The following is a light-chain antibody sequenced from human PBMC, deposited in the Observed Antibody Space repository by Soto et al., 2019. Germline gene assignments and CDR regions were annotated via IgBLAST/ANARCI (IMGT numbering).Light chain of an antibody. Sequence: AIRLTQSPSSLSASVGDRVTITCRASQGISSALAWYQQKPGKAPKLLIYDASSLESGVPSRFSGSGSGTDFTLTISSLQPEDFATYYCQQFNSYPFLTFGGGTKVEIK. V-gene: IGKV1-13*02. CDR1: QGISSA. CDR3: QQFNSYPFLT. J-gene: IGKJ4*01. CDR2: DAS.